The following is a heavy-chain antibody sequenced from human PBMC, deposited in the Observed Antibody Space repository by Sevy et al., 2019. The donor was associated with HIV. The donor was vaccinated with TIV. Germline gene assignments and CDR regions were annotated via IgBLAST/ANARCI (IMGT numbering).Heavy chain of an antibody. V-gene: IGHV3-53*01. J-gene: IGHJ6*02. CDR1: GFSVSSNY. CDR2: IHSGVKI. Sequence: GGSLRLSCAASGFSVSSNYMSWVRQAPGKGPEWVSVIHSGVKISYADSVQGRFTISRDNSKNTLYLQMNSLRAEDTAVYYCAREDIVLGEDNYYGIDFWGQGTTVTVSS. CDR3: AREDIVLGEDNYYGIDF. D-gene: IGHD2-15*01.